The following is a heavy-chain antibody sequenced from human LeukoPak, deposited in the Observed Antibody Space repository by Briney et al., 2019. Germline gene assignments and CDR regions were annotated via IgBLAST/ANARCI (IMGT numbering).Heavy chain of an antibody. CDR1: GGSFSGYY. Sequence: PSETLSLTCDVYGGSFSGYYWSWIRQPPGKGLEWIGEINHNGSTNYNPSRKNRVTISVDTSKNQFSLKLSSVTAADTAVYYCARSDSGYDPMDAWGKGTTVTVSS. V-gene: IGHV4-34*01. D-gene: IGHD5-12*01. CDR2: INHNGST. J-gene: IGHJ6*04. CDR3: ARSDSGYDPMDA.